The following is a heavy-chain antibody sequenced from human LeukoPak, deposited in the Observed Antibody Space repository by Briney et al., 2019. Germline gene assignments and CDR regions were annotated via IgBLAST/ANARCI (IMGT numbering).Heavy chain of an antibody. Sequence: ASVNVSCKASGYIFTGYYMHWVRQAPGQRLEWLGWINPGNGDTKYSQNFQGRVTVTSDTSAATAYVELSSLTSEDTAVYYCARERWHCRVNCYSVYYYALDVWGQGTTVTVSS. CDR1: GYIFTGYY. V-gene: IGHV1-3*01. D-gene: IGHD2-15*01. CDR2: INPGNGDT. CDR3: ARERWHCRVNCYSVYYYALDV. J-gene: IGHJ6*02.